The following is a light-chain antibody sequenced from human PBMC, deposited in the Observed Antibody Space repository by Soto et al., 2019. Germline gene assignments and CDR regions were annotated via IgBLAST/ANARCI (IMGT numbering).Light chain of an antibody. J-gene: IGKJ1*01. Sequence: EIVLTQSPGTLSLSPGERATLSCRASQSISRSNLAWYPQKPGRAPRLLLYGASNTAAGIPDRYSGSASGTDFTLTISRLEDADFVMYYGHPYGRTPYWDRWKFGQGTKVEVK. CDR1: QSISRSN. V-gene: IGKV3-20*01. CDR2: GAS. CDR3: HPYGRTPYWDRWK.